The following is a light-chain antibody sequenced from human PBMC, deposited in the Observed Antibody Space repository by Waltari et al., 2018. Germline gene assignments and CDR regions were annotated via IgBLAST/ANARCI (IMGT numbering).Light chain of an antibody. V-gene: IGLV2-14*03. CDR3: SSQTLDGLVL. J-gene: IGLJ2*01. Sequence: QSALTQPASVSGSPGQSITISCSGVGSAVGASDSVSWHQHHPGKAPQVIIYDVTHRPSGVSVRVSASRAASTAALTSARLQPEDEADYYCSSQTLDGLVLFGGGTRLTVL. CDR1: GSAVGASDS. CDR2: DVT.